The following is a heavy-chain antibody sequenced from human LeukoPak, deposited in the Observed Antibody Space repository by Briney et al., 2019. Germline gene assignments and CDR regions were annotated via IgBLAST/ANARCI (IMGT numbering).Heavy chain of an antibody. CDR3: AKGDDILTAYSAFDY. CDR1: GFTFSNYP. CDR2: ISASAANT. Sequence: PGGSLRLSCAASGFTFSNYPMSWVRQAPGKGLEWVSGISASAANTYFADSVKGRFTISRDNSNNTLYLQMNSLRAEDTAVYYCAKGDDILTAYSAFDYWGQGTLVTVSS. V-gene: IGHV3-23*01. D-gene: IGHD3-9*01. J-gene: IGHJ4*02.